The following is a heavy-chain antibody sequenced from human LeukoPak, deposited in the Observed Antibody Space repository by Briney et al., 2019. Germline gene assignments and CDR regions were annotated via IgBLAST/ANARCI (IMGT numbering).Heavy chain of an antibody. CDR1: GFTFGDYG. CDR3: AIYDSSGYYRSGAFDI. J-gene: IGHJ3*02. D-gene: IGHD3-22*01. V-gene: IGHV3-20*04. Sequence: GGSLRLSCAASGFTFGDYGMSWVRQAPGKGLQWVSGINRNGDSTGYADFVKGRFTISRDNAKNSLYLQMNSLRAEDTAVYYCAIYDSSGYYRSGAFDIWGQGTMVTVSS. CDR2: INRNGDST.